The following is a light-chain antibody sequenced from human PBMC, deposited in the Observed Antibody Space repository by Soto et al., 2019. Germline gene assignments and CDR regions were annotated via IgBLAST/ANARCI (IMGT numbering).Light chain of an antibody. V-gene: IGKV1-5*03. CDR3: QHNS. CDR1: QTINRG. CDR2: KAS. Sequence: IQSTTSPFTLSASVGDRVTITCRASQTINRGLAWYQQKPGEVPKLLIYKASILESGVPSRFSGSGSGTECTLNINRLQADYVATDYCQHNSFGQGAMVDI. J-gene: IGKJ1*01.